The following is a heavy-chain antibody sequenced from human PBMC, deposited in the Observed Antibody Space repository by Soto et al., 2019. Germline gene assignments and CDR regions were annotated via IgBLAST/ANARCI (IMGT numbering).Heavy chain of an antibody. CDR2: IYYSGST. D-gene: IGHD4-17*01. CDR3: ASGVVRWGLDY. J-gene: IGHJ4*02. Sequence: QVQLQESGPGLVKPSETLSLTCTVSGGSVSSGSYYWSWIRQPPGKGLEWIGYIYYSGSTNYNPSLKSRVTISVDTSTHQFSLKLSSVTAADTAVYYCASGVVRWGLDYWGQGTLVTVSS. V-gene: IGHV4-61*01. CDR1: GGSVSSGSYY.